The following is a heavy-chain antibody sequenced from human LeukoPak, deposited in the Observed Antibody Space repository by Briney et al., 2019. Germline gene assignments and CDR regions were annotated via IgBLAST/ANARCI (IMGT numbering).Heavy chain of an antibody. CDR2: IYYSGST. J-gene: IGHJ4*02. Sequence: SETLPLTCTVSGGSISSYYWSWIRQPPGKGLEWIGYIYYSGSTNYNPSLKSRVTTSVDRSKNQFSLKLSTVTAADTAVYYCARDRGIRGSSSSGFDYWGQGTLVTVSS. CDR1: GGSISSYY. V-gene: IGHV4-59*12. CDR3: ARDRGIRGSSSSGFDY. D-gene: IGHD6-6*01.